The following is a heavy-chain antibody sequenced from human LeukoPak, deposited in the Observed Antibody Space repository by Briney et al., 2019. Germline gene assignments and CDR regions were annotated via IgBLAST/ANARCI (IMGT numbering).Heavy chain of an antibody. J-gene: IGHJ3*02. V-gene: IGHV3-74*01. D-gene: IGHD1-1*01. Sequence: GGSLRLSCVASGFTFSSHWMHWVRPALGEGLVWVSHIKSDGSFTNYADSVKGRFTISRDNAKNTLYLQMNSLRPEDTAVYYCARGTGAFDIWGQGTKVTVSS. CDR1: GFTFSSHW. CDR2: IKSDGSFT. CDR3: ARGTGAFDI.